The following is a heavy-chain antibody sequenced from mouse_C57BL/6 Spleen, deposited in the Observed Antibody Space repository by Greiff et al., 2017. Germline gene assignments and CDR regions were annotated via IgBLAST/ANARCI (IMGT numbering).Heavy chain of an antibody. Sequence: QVQLKESGAELVRPGTSVKVSCKASGYAFTNYLIEWVKQRPGQGLEWIGVINPGSGGTNYNEKFKGKATLTADKSSSTAYMQLNSLTSEDSAVYFCARRSYSSSYDAMDYLGQGTSVTVSS. CDR2: INPGSGGT. D-gene: IGHD1-1*01. J-gene: IGHJ4*01. V-gene: IGHV1-54*01. CDR1: GYAFTNYL. CDR3: ARRSYSSSYDAMDY.